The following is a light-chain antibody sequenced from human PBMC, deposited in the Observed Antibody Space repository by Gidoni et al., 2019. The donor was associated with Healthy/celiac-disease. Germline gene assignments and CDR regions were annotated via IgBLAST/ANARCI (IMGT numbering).Light chain of an antibody. CDR3: QQYGSSPQT. J-gene: IGKJ1*01. CDR2: GAS. V-gene: IGKV3-20*01. CDR1: QSVSSNY. Sequence: IVLTQSPGTLSLSPGERATLSCRASQSVSSNYLAWYQQKPGQAPKLFIYGASSRATGIPDRFSGSGSGTDFTLTISRLEAEDFAVYYCQQYGSSPQTFGQGTKVEI.